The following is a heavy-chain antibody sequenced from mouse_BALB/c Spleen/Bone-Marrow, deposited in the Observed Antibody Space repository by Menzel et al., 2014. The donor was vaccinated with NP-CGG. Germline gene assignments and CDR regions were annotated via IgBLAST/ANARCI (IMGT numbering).Heavy chain of an antibody. CDR2: IYPGDGDT. CDR1: GYAFSSYW. D-gene: IGHD2-10*02. J-gene: IGHJ2*01. CDR3: ARQYGNYFDY. V-gene: IGHV1-80*01. Sequence: QVQLQQSGAELVRPGSSVKISCKASGYAFSSYWMNWVKQRPGQGLEWIGQIYPGDGDTNYNGKFKGKATLTADKSSSTAYMQLSSLTSEDSAVDFCARQYGNYFDYWGQGTTLTVSS.